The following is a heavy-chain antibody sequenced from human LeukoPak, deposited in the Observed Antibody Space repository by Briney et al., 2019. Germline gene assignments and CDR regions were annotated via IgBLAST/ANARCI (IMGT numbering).Heavy chain of an antibody. CDR3: AKGHSSGWYYFDY. D-gene: IGHD6-19*01. V-gene: IGHV3-30*18. CDR1: GFTFSSYG. CDR2: ISYHGSNK. Sequence: GGSLRLSCAASGFTFSSYGMHWVRQAPGKGLEGGAVISYHGSNKYYADSVKGRFTISRDNSKNTLYLQMNSLRAEDTAMYYCAKGHSSGWYYFDYWGQGTLVTVSS. J-gene: IGHJ4*02.